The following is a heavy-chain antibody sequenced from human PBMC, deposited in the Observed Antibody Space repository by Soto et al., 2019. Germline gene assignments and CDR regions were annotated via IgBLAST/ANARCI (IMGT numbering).Heavy chain of an antibody. V-gene: IGHV4-34*01. CDR3: ARGGRTPMVIAY. Sequence: QVQLQQWGAGLLKPSETLSLTCAVYGGSFSGHYWSWIRQPPGKGLEWIGEINHSGRTNYNPSLKSRVTISVDTSKNQFSLYLSSVTAADTAVYSCARGGRTPMVIAYWGQGTLVTVSS. CDR2: INHSGRT. D-gene: IGHD5-18*01. J-gene: IGHJ4*02. CDR1: GGSFSGHY.